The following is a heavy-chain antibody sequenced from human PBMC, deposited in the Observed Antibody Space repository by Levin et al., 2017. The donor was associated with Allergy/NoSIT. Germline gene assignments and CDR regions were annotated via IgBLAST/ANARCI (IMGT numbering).Heavy chain of an antibody. Sequence: GGSLRLSCAASGFTFSNAWMSWVRQAPGKGLEWVGRIKSKTDGGTTDYAAPVKGRFTISRDDSKNTLYLQMNSLKTEDTAVYYCTTDGQVPRTYGSGSNWLPEGGGYYYYGMDVWGQGTTVTVSS. J-gene: IGHJ6*02. CDR3: TTDGQVPRTYGSGSNWLPEGGGYYYYGMDV. V-gene: IGHV3-15*01. CDR1: GFTFSNAW. D-gene: IGHD3-10*01. CDR2: IKSKTDGGTT.